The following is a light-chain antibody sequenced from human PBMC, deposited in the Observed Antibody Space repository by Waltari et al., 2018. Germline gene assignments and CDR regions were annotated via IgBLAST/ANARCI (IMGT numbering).Light chain of an antibody. CDR2: DVS. CDR1: SSDVGAYNY. V-gene: IGLV2-14*03. J-gene: IGLJ3*02. Sequence: QSALTQPASVSGSPGQSTTISCTGTSSDVGAYNYVSWYQQHPGRAPKIMIYDVSNRPSGVSNRCSGSKSGNTASLTISGLQAEDEGDYYCSSYTSSSTWVFGGGTKLTVL. CDR3: SSYTSSSTWV.